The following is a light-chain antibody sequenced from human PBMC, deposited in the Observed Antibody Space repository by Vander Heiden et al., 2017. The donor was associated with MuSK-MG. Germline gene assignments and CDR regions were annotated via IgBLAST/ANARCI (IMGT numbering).Light chain of an antibody. J-gene: IGLJ2*01. CDR1: GGDLGCFNY. CDR2: VVS. CDR3: CSYTVNPTLVV. Sequence: HSALTQPASVSGFSGQSITITCTGTGGDLGCFNYVSWYQHAPCTAPKLMFFVVSYRTSGVSFRFSGSKYGNTAAITTSGLQAEDAGDYYCCSYTVNPTLVVFGGGTKLTVL. V-gene: IGLV2-14*03.